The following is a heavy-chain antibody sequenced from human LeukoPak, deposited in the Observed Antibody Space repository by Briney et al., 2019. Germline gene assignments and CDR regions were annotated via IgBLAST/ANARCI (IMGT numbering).Heavy chain of an antibody. CDR3: TTDQRGYSGYYFDY. D-gene: IGHD5-12*01. V-gene: IGHV3-15*01. CDR2: IKSETDGGTT. Sequence: GGSLRLSCAASGLTFTNAWMNWVRQAPGKGLEWVGRIKSETDGGTTDYAAFVKGRFTISRDDSKNTLYLQMNSLKTEGTALYYCTTDQRGYSGYYFDYWGQGTPVTVSS. J-gene: IGHJ4*02. CDR1: GLTFTNAW.